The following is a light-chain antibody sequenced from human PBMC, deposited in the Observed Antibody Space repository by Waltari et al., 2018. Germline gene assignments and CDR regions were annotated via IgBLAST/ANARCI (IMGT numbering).Light chain of an antibody. CDR3: QHSDT. Sequence: EIVMTQSPGTLSVSPGEKAILSCRASQSVSSNLAWYQQKPGQSPRLLIYGASTRATGIPARFSGSGSGTDFTLTISSLQSEDFAVYYCQHSDTFGQGTKLEIK. J-gene: IGKJ2*01. V-gene: IGKV3-15*01. CDR1: QSVSSN. CDR2: GAS.